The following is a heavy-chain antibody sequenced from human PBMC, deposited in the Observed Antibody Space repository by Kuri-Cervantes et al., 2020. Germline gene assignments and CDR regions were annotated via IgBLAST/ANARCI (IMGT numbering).Heavy chain of an antibody. V-gene: IGHV3-53*01. D-gene: IGHD1-7*01. Sequence: GGSLRLSCAASAFAVSSNYMSWVRQAPGKGLEWVSVIYSDDSTYYADSVKGRFTISRHNSKNTLYLQMNSLRAEDTAVYYCARYQGNWNYMVDYWGQGTLVTVSS. CDR1: AFAVSSNY. CDR3: ARYQGNWNYMVDY. CDR2: IYSDDST. J-gene: IGHJ4*02.